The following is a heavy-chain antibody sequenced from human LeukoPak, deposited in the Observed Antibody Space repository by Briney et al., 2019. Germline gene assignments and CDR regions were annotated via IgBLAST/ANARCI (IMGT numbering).Heavy chain of an antibody. CDR1: GYTFTSYY. V-gene: IGHV1-46*01. D-gene: IGHD1-26*01. J-gene: IGHJ4*02. CDR3: ARARGEWELRGGEPRGDFDY. CDR2: INPSGGST. Sequence: ASVKVSRKSSGYTFTSYYMHWVRQAPAQGLEWMGIINPSGGSTSYAQKFQDRVTMTRDTSTSTVYMELSSLRSEDTAVYYGARARGEWELRGGEPRGDFDYWGQGTLVTVSS.